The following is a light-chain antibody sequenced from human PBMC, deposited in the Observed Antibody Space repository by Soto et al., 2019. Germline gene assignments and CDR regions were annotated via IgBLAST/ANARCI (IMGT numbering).Light chain of an antibody. Sequence: QSALTQPPSASGTPGLRVTISCSGGSSNIRGNTVNWYQQLPGAAPKLIIFSNSQRPSGVPDRFSGSKSGTSASLAIGGLQSEDEAEYYCSTWDDSLNGPLFGGGTKVTVL. CDR3: STWDDSLNGPL. J-gene: IGLJ2*01. CDR2: SNS. V-gene: IGLV1-44*01. CDR1: SSNIRGNT.